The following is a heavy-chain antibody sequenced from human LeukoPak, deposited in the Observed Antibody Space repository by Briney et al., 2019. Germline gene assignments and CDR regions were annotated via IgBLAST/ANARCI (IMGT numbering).Heavy chain of an antibody. CDR3: ARGFGGYDSNGKFDY. CDR2: IYYSGST. V-gene: IGHV4-31*03. D-gene: IGHD3-22*01. CDR1: GGSISSGGYY. Sequence: SETLSLTCTVSGGSISSGGYYWSWIRQHPGKGLEWIGYIYYSGSTYYNPSLKSRVTISVDTSKNQFSLKLSSVTAADTAVYYCARGFGGYDSNGKFDYWGQGTLVTVSS. J-gene: IGHJ4*02.